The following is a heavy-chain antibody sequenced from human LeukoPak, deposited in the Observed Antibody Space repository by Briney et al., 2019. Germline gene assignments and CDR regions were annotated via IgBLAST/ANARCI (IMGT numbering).Heavy chain of an antibody. J-gene: IGHJ4*02. D-gene: IGHD3-10*01. CDR3: ARGGSGEGY. CDR1: GGSISSGAHY. V-gene: IGHV4-31*03. Sequence: PSETLSLTCTVSGGSISSGAHYWNWIRQHPGKGLEWIGYISYSGNTYYNPSLKSRVTISADTSKNQFSLKLSSVTAADTAVYYCARGGSGEGYWGQGTLVTVSS. CDR2: ISYSGNT.